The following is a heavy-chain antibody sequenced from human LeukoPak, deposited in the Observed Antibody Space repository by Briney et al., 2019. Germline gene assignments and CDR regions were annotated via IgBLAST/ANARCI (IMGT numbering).Heavy chain of an antibody. CDR1: GFTFSNYG. CDR3: ARDPYYGSGKYYYGMDL. J-gene: IGHJ6*02. CDR2: MWYDGSSE. D-gene: IGHD3-10*01. V-gene: IGHV3-33*01. Sequence: GGSLRLSCAASGFTFSNYGMHWVRQAPGKGLEWVAVMWYDGSSEYSGDSVKGRFTISRDKSKNTLYLQMSSLRAEDTAVYYCARDPYYGSGKYYYGMDLWGRGTTVIVS.